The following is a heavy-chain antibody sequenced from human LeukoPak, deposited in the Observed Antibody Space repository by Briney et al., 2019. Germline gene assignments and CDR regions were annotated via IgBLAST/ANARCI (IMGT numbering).Heavy chain of an antibody. J-gene: IGHJ4*02. CDR1: GYTFIGYY. Sequence: ASVKVPCKASGYTFIGYYMHWVRQAPGQGLEWMGWINPNSGGTNYAQKFQGRVTMTRDTSISTVYMEVTKLRSDDTAVYYCARDSSRVAGYWGQGTLVTVSS. V-gene: IGHV1-2*02. CDR2: INPNSGGT. CDR3: ARDSSRVAGY. D-gene: IGHD6-19*01.